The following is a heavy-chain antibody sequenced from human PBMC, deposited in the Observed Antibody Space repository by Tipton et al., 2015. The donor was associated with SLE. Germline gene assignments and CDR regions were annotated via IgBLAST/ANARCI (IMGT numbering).Heavy chain of an antibody. V-gene: IGHV4-59*08. CDR2: VYYTGNT. CDR3: ARGYCSTGSCQRGYYFDY. CDR1: GGSISSFY. D-gene: IGHD2-2*01. Sequence: TLSLTCNVSGGSISSFYWSWIRQPPGKGLEWIGYVYYTGNTNYNPSLKSRVAISIDTSKNQFSLKLRSVTAADTAVYYCARGYCSTGSCQRGYYFDYWGQGTLVTVSS. J-gene: IGHJ4*02.